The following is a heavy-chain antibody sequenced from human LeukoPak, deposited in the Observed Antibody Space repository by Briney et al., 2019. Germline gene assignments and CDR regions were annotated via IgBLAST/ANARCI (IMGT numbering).Heavy chain of an antibody. Sequence: ASVKVSCKASGYTFTSYGISWVRQAPGQGLEWMGWISAYSGNTNYAQKLQGRVTMTTDTSTSTAYMELRSLRSDDTAVYYCARANVLLWFGEFDYWGQGTLVTVSS. V-gene: IGHV1-18*04. CDR3: ARANVLLWFGEFDY. D-gene: IGHD3-10*01. CDR2: ISAYSGNT. CDR1: GYTFTSYG. J-gene: IGHJ4*02.